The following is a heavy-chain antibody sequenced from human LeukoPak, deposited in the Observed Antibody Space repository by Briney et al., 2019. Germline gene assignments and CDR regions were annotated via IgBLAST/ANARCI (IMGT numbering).Heavy chain of an antibody. Sequence: SKTLSLTCTVSGGSISTYSWNWIRQPAWKGLEWIGRIFASGTTKYNPSLKSRVTMSVETSKNQFSLKLSSVTAADTAVYYCAREGSAFDIWGQGTMVTVSS. V-gene: IGHV4-4*07. CDR2: IFASGTT. CDR3: AREGSAFDI. J-gene: IGHJ3*02. CDR1: GGSISTYS.